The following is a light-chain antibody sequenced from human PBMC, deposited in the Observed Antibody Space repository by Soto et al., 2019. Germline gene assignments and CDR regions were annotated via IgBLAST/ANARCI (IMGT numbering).Light chain of an antibody. CDR2: GAS. V-gene: IGKV3-15*01. Sequence: EIVMTQSPATLSVSPGETVTLSCGSSQSVRSNLAWYQQKPGQAPSLLILGASTRATGVPARFSGSGSGTEFTLSISSLQSEDFAVYFCQQYNSWPPITFGQGTRLEIK. CDR1: QSVRSN. J-gene: IGKJ5*01. CDR3: QQYNSWPPIT.